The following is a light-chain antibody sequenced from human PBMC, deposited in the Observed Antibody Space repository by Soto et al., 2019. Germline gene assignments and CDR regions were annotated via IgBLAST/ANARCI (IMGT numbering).Light chain of an antibody. CDR1: QSIRTW. CDR2: DAS. J-gene: IGKJ1*01. V-gene: IGKV1-5*01. CDR3: QQYYSYPPT. Sequence: DIQMTQSPSTLSVSVGDRVTITCRASQSIRTWLAWYQQKPGKAPKLLIYDASSLKSGVPSRFSGGGSGTEFTLTISCLQSEDFATYYCQQYYSYPPTFGQGTKVDIK.